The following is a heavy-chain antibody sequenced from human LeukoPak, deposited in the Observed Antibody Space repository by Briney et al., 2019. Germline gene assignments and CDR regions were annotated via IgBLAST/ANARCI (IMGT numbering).Heavy chain of an antibody. CDR2: MNPNSGNT. D-gene: IGHD3-3*01. CDR1: GCTFTSYD. V-gene: IGHV1-8*01. J-gene: IGHJ4*02. CDR3: ARVEPYYGIQPVVLGAFDY. Sequence: ASVKVSCKASGCTFTSYDINWVRQATGQGLEWMGWMNPNSGNTGYAQKFQGRVTMTRNTSISTAYMELSSLRSEDTAVYYCARVEPYYGIQPVVLGAFDYWGQGTLVTVSS.